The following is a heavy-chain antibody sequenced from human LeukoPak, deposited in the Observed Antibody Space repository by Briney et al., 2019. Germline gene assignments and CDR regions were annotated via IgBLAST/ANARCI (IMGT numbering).Heavy chain of an antibody. CDR3: SRAVPHTDY. J-gene: IGHJ4*02. D-gene: IGHD6-19*01. CDR1: GFPLGEFT. Sequence: GGSLRLSCGVSGFPLGEFTLLWVGPAPAKGGAWLGCISVKVYGGTTEYAASVKGRFTFSRDDSKSIAYLQMNSLKTEDTAVYYWSRAVPHTDYWGQGNVVTVSS. CDR2: ISVKVYGGTT. V-gene: IGHV3-49*04.